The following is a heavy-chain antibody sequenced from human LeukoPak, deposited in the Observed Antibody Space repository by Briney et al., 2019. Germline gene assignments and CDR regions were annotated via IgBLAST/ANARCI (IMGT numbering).Heavy chain of an antibody. Sequence: PSETLSLTCTVSGGSISSYYWSWIRQPAGKGLEWIGRIYASGSTSYNPSLNSRVTMSVDTSKNHFSLRLSSVTAADTAVYYCARGRVWSGYPRDAFDIWGQGTMVTVSS. CDR2: IYASGST. CDR1: GGSISSYY. J-gene: IGHJ3*02. D-gene: IGHD3-3*01. V-gene: IGHV4-4*07. CDR3: ARGRVWSGYPRDAFDI.